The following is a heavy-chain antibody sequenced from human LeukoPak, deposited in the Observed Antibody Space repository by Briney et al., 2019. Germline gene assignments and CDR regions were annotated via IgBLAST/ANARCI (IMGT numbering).Heavy chain of an antibody. CDR3: TNSYSDFWIDY. D-gene: IGHD3-3*01. V-gene: IGHV3-73*01. CDR2: IRSKANSYAT. CDR1: GFTFSGSA. J-gene: IGHJ4*02. Sequence: GGSLKLSCAASGFTFSGSAMHWVRQASGKGLEWVGRIRSKANSYATAYTSSVKGRFTISRDDSKNTVYLQMNSLKTEDTAVYYCTNSYSDFWIDYWGQGTLVTVSS.